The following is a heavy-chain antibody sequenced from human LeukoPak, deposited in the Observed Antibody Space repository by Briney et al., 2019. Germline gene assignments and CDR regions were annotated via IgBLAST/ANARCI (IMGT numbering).Heavy chain of an antibody. J-gene: IGHJ4*02. D-gene: IGHD3-10*01. Sequence: SVKVSCKASGGTFSSYAISWVRQAPGQGLEWMGGIIPIFGTANYAQKFQGRVTITADESTSTAYMELSSLRSEDTAVYYCASDRITMVRGAIRRTFFDYWGQGTLVTVSS. V-gene: IGHV1-69*01. CDR1: GGTFSSYA. CDR2: IIPIFGTA. CDR3: ASDRITMVRGAIRRTFFDY.